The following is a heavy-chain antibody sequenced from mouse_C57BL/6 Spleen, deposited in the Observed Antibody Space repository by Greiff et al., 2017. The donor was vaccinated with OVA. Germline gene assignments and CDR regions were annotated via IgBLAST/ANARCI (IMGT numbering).Heavy chain of an antibody. V-gene: IGHV5-17*01. CDR1: GFTFSDYG. CDR2: ISSGSSTI. CDR3: ARDAPFDY. Sequence: EVKLMESGGGLVKPGGSLKLSCAASGFTFSDYGMHWVRQAPEKGLEWVVYISSGSSTIYYADTVKGRFTISRDNAKNTLFLQMTSLRSEDTAMYYCARDAPFDYWGQGTTLTVSS. J-gene: IGHJ2*01.